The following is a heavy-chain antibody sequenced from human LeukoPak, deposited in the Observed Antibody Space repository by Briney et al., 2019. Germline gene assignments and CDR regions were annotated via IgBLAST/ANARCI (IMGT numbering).Heavy chain of an antibody. CDR3: ARYRYKTGDLDY. J-gene: IGHJ4*02. V-gene: IGHV4-34*01. CDR2: IHPGGTT. D-gene: IGHD3-16*02. Sequence: SETLSLTCAVFGGSFADYYWTYLRQPPGEGLEWIGEIHPGGTTHYNPSLTSRVTMSVDTSKIQFSLRLSSVTAADTAVYFCARYRYKTGDLDYWGQGTLVTVSS. CDR1: GGSFADYY.